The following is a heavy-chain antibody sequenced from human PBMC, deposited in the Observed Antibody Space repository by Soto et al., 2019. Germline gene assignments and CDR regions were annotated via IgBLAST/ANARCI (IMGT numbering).Heavy chain of an antibody. D-gene: IGHD3-10*01. J-gene: IGHJ6*02. CDR2: TYYKSKWNN. CDR3: TGITWFRGMDV. V-gene: IGHV6-1*01. Sequence: SQTLSLTCVISRDSVSGNSAGWNWISQSPSRGLEWLGRTYYKSKWNNGYALSVKSRITINPDTSKNQFSLHLYSVTPEDTAVYYCTGITWFRGMDVWGQGTPVTVSS. CDR1: RDSVSGNSAG.